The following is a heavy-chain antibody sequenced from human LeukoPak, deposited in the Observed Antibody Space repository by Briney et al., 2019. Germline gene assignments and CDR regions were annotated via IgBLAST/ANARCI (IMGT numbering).Heavy chain of an antibody. V-gene: IGHV3-30*02. J-gene: IGHJ6*03. CDR3: AKEYGYDYNYFYSMDV. D-gene: IGHD1-1*01. Sequence: GGSLRLSCAASGFTSSSYGIHWVRQAPGQGLEWVAFIRYDGSNKYHADSVKGRFTISRDNSKNTVYLQMNSLRAEDTAVYFCAKEYGYDYNYFYSMDVWGKGTTVTISS. CDR2: IRYDGSNK. CDR1: GFTSSSYG.